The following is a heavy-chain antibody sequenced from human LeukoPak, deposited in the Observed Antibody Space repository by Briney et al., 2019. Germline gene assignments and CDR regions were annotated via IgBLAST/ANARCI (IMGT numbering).Heavy chain of an antibody. CDR1: GGSISSYY. V-gene: IGHV4-59*01. CDR3: ARDNRRYYDFWSGYNYNWFDP. D-gene: IGHD3-3*01. Sequence: PSETPSLTCTVTGGSISSYYWSWIRQPPGKGLEWIGYIYYSGSTNYNPSLKSRVTISVDTSKNQFSLKLSSVTAADTAVYYCARDNRRYYDFWSGYNYNWFDPWGQGTLVTVSS. CDR2: IYYSGST. J-gene: IGHJ5*02.